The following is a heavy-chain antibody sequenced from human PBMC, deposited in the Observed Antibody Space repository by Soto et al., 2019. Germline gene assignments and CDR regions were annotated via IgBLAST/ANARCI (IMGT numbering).Heavy chain of an antibody. J-gene: IGHJ6*02. CDR1: GSAFSTYA. CDR3: ANGLHRPAGSYFYAMDV. Sequence: EMQLVESGGGLVQPGGSLRLSCADSGSAFSTYAMSWVRQGPRKGLEWVSTISGSGGSTYYADSVKGRFTISRDNSKNIVYLQMSSLRAVDTALYYCANGLHRPAGSYFYAMDVWGQGTTVIVSS. D-gene: IGHD4-4*01. V-gene: IGHV3-23*04. CDR2: ISGSGGST.